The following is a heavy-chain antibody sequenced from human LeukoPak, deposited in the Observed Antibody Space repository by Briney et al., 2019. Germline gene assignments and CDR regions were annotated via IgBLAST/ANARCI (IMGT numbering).Heavy chain of an antibody. J-gene: IGHJ4*02. V-gene: IGHV3-74*01. D-gene: IGHD3-10*01. CDR2: INSDGSST. CDR1: GFTFNSYW. CDR3: AREYYGSGSYPDY. Sequence: GGSLRLSCAASGFTFNSYWMHWVRQAPGKGLVWVSRINSDGSSTSYADSVKGRFTISRDNAKNTLYLQMNSLRAEDTAVYYCAREYYGSGSYPDYWGQGTLVTVSS.